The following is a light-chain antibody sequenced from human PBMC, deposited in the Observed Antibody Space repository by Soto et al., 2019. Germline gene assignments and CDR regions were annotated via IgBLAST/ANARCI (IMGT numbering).Light chain of an antibody. Sequence: QSALTQPASVSGSPGRSVTISCTGTSSDVGDFNYVSWYQHLPGRAPKLIIYDVTNRTSGISYRFSASKSGRTASLTISGLQAEDEAEYYCSSYSGSTTHVVFGGGTQLTVL. J-gene: IGLJ2*01. CDR3: SSYSGSTTHVV. CDR2: DVT. CDR1: SSDVGDFNY. V-gene: IGLV2-14*03.